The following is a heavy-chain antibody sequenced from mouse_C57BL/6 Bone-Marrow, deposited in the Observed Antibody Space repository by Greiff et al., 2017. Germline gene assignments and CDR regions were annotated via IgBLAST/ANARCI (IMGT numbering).Heavy chain of an antibody. J-gene: IGHJ3*01. CDR3: ARAGSSYSAWFAY. D-gene: IGHD1-1*01. V-gene: IGHV1-54*01. CDR2: INPGSGGT. Sequence: VQLQQSGAELVRPGTSVKVSCKASGYAFTNYLIEWVKQRPGQGLEWIGVINPGSGGTNYNEKFKGKATLTADKSSSTAYVQLSSLTSEDSSVYFCARAGSSYSAWFAYWGQGTLVTVSA. CDR1: GYAFTNYL.